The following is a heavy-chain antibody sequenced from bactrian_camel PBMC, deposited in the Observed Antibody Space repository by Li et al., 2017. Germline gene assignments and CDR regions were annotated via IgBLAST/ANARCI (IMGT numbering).Heavy chain of an antibody. CDR2: INTGGGNT. CDR3: AADDGGGYVVPHYWG. V-gene: IGHV3S1*01. D-gene: IGHD3*01. J-gene: IGHJ4*01. CDR1: GFTFSSYW. Sequence: HVQLVESGGGLVQPGGSLRLSCIASGFTFSSYWMYWVRQAPGKGLEWISTINTGGGNTTYADSEKDRFTISQDNAKNMVTLQMDSLKPEDTAMYYCAADDGGGYVVPHYWGQGPRDPGHRL.